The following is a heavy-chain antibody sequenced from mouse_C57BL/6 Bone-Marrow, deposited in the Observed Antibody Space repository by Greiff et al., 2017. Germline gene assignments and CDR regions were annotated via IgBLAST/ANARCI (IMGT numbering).Heavy chain of an antibody. CDR2: IRSKSNNYAT. CDR3: VRRNDYGSSYVGNWYCDV. CDR1: GFSFNTYA. Sequence: EVKLQESGGGLVQPKGSLKLSCAASGFSFNTYAMNWVRQAPGKGLEWVARIRSKSNNYATYYADSVKDRFTISRDDSESMLYLQMNNLKTEDTAMYYCVRRNDYGSSYVGNWYCDVWGTGTTVTVSS. J-gene: IGHJ1*03. V-gene: IGHV10-1*01. D-gene: IGHD1-1*01.